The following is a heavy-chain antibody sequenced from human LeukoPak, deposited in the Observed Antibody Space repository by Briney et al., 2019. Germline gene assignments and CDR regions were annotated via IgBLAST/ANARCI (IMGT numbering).Heavy chain of an antibody. J-gene: IGHJ4*02. CDR3: ARHDPFQY. V-gene: IGHV4-30-2*03. CDR1: GFTFSDYA. CDR2: VHYTGNT. Sequence: LRLSCVVSGFTFSDYAMSWVRQAPEKGLEWVGSVHYTGNTYYNSSLSSRITISVDTSSNQFSLRLNSVTAADTALYYCARHDPFQYWGQGALVTVSS.